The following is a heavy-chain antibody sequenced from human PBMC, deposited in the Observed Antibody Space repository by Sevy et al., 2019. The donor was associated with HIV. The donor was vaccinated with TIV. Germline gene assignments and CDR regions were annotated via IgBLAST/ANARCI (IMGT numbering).Heavy chain of an antibody. CDR2: ISHDGGKK. Sequence: GGSLRLSCVGSGFIFDDYGMHWVRQAPGKGLEWVALISHDGGKKYYVDSVKGRFTISRDNFMNTLYLQMNTLRRDDTAAYFCTTDPPVYGDFPYGMDVWGQGTTVTVSS. CDR1: GFIFDDYG. V-gene: IGHV3-30*03. D-gene: IGHD4-17*01. CDR3: TTDPPVYGDFPYGMDV. J-gene: IGHJ6*02.